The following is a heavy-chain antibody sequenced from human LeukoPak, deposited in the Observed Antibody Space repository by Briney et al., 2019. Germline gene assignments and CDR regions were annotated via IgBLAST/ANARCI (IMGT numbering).Heavy chain of an antibody. CDR1: GYSISSGYY. D-gene: IGHD3-16*02. Sequence: PSETLSLTCTVSGYSISSGYYWGWIRQPPGKGLEWIGSIYHSGSTYYNPSLKSRVTISVDTSKNQFSLKLSSVTAADTAVYYCALGIYDYVWGSYRRHLDYWGQGTLVTVSS. CDR2: IYHSGST. CDR3: ALGIYDYVWGSYRRHLDY. J-gene: IGHJ4*02. V-gene: IGHV4-38-2*02.